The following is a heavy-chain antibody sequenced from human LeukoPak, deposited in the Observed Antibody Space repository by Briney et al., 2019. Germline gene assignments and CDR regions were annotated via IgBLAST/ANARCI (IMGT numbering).Heavy chain of an antibody. CDR3: ARGRHGRDYGDYEG. J-gene: IGHJ4*02. CDR1: GGSINAYY. Sequence: PSETLSLTCTVSGGSINAYYWSWIRQPPGKGLEWIGYIYYSGSTNYNPSLKSRVTISVDTPKNQFSLKLSSVTAADTAVYYCARGRHGRDYGDYEGWGQGTLVTVSS. CDR2: IYYSGST. V-gene: IGHV4-59*01. D-gene: IGHD4-17*01.